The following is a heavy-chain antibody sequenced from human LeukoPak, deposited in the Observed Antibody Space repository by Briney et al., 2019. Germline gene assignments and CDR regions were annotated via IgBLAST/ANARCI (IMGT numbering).Heavy chain of an antibody. CDR1: GGTFSSYA. CDR3: ARDQYSSGWYGDY. D-gene: IGHD6-19*01. V-gene: IGHV1-69*05. Sequence: PVKVSCKASGGTFSSYAISWVRQAPGQGLEWMGRIIPIFGTANYAQKFRGRVTITTDESTSTAYMELSSLRSEDTAVYYCARDQYSSGWYGDYWGQGTLVTVSS. CDR2: IIPIFGTA. J-gene: IGHJ4*02.